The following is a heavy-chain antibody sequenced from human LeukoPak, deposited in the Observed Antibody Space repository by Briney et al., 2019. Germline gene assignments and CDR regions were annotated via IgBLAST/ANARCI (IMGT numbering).Heavy chain of an antibody. CDR3: IRDSSGYSDLFDY. CDR2: IRNKANSYAT. CDR1: GFIFSGSA. J-gene: IGHJ4*02. V-gene: IGHV3-73*01. D-gene: IGHD3-22*01. Sequence: PGGSLKVSCAASGFIFSGSAMHWVRQASGKGLEWVGRIRNKANSYATAYAASVKGRFTISRDDSKNTAYLQMNSLKIEDTAVYYCIRDSSGYSDLFDYWGQGTLVTVSS.